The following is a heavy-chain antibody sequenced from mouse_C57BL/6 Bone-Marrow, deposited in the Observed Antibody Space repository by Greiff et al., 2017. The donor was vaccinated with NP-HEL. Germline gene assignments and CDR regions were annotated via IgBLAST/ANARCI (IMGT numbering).Heavy chain of an antibody. J-gene: IGHJ2*01. CDR2: IDPGNGDT. CDR1: GFTIKDDC. D-gene: IGHD2-14*01. Sequence: VQLKQSGAELVRPGASVKLSCTASGFTIKDDCMHWVKQRPEQGLEWIGGIDPGNGDTKYASKFKGKATLTADTSSNTAYLQLSRLTSEDSAVYYCTLYWYDYGCWGQGTTLTVAS. V-gene: IGHV14-4*01. CDR3: TLYWYDYGC.